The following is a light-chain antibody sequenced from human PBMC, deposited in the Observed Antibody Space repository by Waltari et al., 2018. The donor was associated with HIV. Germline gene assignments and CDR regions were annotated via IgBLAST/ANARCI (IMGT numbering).Light chain of an antibody. V-gene: IGLV2-11*01. Sequence: QSALTQPRSVSGSPGQSVTISCTGTSSDVGCSNYVSWYQQHPGKAPKLMIWEVTKRPSGVPDRFSVSRSGNMASLTISGLQADDEADYYCCSYAGTFTWVFGGGTRLTVL. J-gene: IGLJ3*02. CDR3: CSYAGTFTWV. CDR1: SSDVGCSNY. CDR2: EVT.